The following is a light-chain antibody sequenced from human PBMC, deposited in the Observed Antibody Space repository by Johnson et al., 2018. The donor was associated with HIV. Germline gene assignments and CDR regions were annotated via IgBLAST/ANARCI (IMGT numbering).Light chain of an antibody. V-gene: IGLV1-51*01. CDR3: GTWDSSLSAL. Sequence: QSVLTQPPSVSAAPGQKVTISCSGSTSNIGNNYVSWYQQLSGTAPKLLIYDNNKRPSGIPDRFSGSKSGTSATLGITGLQTGDEADYYCGTWDSSLSALFGTGTKVTVL. CDR2: DNN. CDR1: TSNIGNNY. J-gene: IGLJ1*01.